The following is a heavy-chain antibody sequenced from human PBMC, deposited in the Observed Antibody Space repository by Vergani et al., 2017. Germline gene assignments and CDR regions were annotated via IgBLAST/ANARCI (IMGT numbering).Heavy chain of an antibody. J-gene: IGHJ4*02. CDR3: GREGVRVGAITCDH. Sequence: EVQLVESGGGLVQPGGSLRLSCAASGFTFSSYSMNWVRQAPGKGLEWVSYISSSSSTIYYADSVKGRFTISRDNAKNSLYLQMNSLRAEDTGVYYCGREGVRVGAITCDHWGQGSLVIVSS. V-gene: IGHV3-48*01. CDR2: ISSSSSTI. CDR1: GFTFSSYS. D-gene: IGHD1-26*01.